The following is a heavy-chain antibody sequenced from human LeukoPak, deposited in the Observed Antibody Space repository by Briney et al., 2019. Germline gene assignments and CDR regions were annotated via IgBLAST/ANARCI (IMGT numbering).Heavy chain of an antibody. CDR3: AKRSRRLTVVRGVPREDV. D-gene: IGHD3-10*01. V-gene: IGHV3-30*18. J-gene: IGHJ6*02. CDR2: ISYDGSNK. Sequence: GRSLRLSCAASGFTFSSYGMHWVRQAPGKGLEWVAVISYDGSNKYYADSVKGRFTISRDNSKNTLYLQMNSLRAEDTAVYYCAKRSRRLTVVRGVPREDVWGQGTSVTVSS. CDR1: GFTFSSYG.